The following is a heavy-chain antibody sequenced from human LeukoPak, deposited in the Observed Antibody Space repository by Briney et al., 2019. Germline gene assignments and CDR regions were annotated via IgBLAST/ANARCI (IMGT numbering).Heavy chain of an antibody. CDR3: ARDTVPVYYDSSGYLFDY. Sequence: GASVKVSCKASGYTFTSYGISWVRQAPGQGLEWMGWISAYNGNTNYAQKLQGRVTMTTDTSTSTAYMELRSLRSDDTAVYYCARDTVPVYYDSSGYLFDYWGQGTLVTVSS. V-gene: IGHV1-18*01. CDR2: ISAYNGNT. D-gene: IGHD3-22*01. J-gene: IGHJ4*02. CDR1: GYTFTSYG.